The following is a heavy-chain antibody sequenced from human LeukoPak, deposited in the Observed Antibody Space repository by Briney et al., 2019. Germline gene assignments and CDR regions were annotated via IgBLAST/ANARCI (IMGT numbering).Heavy chain of an antibody. J-gene: IGHJ5*02. CDR3: ARDGPYGSGNQFDP. Sequence: SETLSLTCTVSGGSISSGGYYWSWIRQHPGKGLEWIGYIYYSGSTYYNPSLKSRVTISVDTSKNQFSLKLSSVTAADTAVYYCARDGPYGSGNQFDPWGQGTLVTVSS. D-gene: IGHD3-10*01. V-gene: IGHV4-31*03. CDR2: IYYSGST. CDR1: GGSISSGGYY.